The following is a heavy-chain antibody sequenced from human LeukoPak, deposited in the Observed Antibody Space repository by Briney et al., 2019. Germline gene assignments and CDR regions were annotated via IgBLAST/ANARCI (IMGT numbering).Heavy chain of an antibody. CDR1: GGSISSYY. Sequence: SETLSLTCTVSGGSISSYYWSWIRQPPGKGLEWIGYIYHSGSTYYNPSLKSRVTISVDTSKNQFSLKLSSVTAADTAVYYCASPGYSSSWESWGQGTLVTVSS. D-gene: IGHD6-13*01. V-gene: IGHV4-59*12. CDR2: IYHSGST. J-gene: IGHJ5*02. CDR3: ASPGYSSSWES.